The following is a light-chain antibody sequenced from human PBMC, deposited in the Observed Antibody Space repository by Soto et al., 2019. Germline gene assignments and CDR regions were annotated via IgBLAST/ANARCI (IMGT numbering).Light chain of an antibody. Sequence: EIVMTQSPATLSVSPGERATLSCRASQSVSSNLAWYQQKPGQAPRLLIYGASTRATGIPARFSGSGSGTEFTLIISRLQSEDFAVYCCQQYNNWLTFGPGTKVDIK. J-gene: IGKJ3*01. CDR2: GAS. CDR3: QQYNNWLT. V-gene: IGKV3-15*01. CDR1: QSVSSN.